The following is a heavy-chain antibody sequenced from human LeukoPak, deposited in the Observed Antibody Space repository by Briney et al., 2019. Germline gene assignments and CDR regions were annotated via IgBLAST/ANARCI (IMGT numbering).Heavy chain of an antibody. CDR2: ISVYNGNT. J-gene: IGHJ2*01. CDR3: ARDKGLYFDL. V-gene: IGHV1-18*01. Sequence: ASVKVSCKASGYTLTTYGITWVRQAPGQGLECMGWISVYNGNTNYAQKLQGRVTMTTDTSTSTAYMELRSLRSDDTAVYYCARDKGLYFDLWGRGTLVTVSS. CDR1: GYTLTTYG.